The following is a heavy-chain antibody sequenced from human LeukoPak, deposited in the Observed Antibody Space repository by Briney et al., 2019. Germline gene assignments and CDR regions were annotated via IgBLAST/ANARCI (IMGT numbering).Heavy chain of an antibody. CDR1: GFTFSNAW. J-gene: IGHJ4*02. CDR2: TSGSGGST. CDR3: AKLPRGYCSSTSCSYFDY. D-gene: IGHD2-2*01. Sequence: PGGSLRLSCAASGFTFSNAWMSWVRQAPGKGLEWVSATSGSGGSTYYADSVKGRFTISRDNSKNTLYLQMNSLRAEDTAVYYCAKLPRGYCSSTSCSYFDYWGQGTLVTVSS. V-gene: IGHV3-23*01.